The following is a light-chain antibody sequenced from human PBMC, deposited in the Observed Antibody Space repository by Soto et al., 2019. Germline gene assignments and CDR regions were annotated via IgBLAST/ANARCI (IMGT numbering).Light chain of an antibody. J-gene: IGLJ3*02. CDR3: SSYTSSSFSWV. Sequence: QSALTQPASVSGSPGQSITISCTGTSSDVGGYNYVSWYQQHPGKAPKLMIYEVSNRPSGVSNRFSGSKSGNTASLTISGLQAEDEADYYCSSYTSSSFSWVFGGGTKLTVL. V-gene: IGLV2-14*01. CDR2: EVS. CDR1: SSDVGGYNY.